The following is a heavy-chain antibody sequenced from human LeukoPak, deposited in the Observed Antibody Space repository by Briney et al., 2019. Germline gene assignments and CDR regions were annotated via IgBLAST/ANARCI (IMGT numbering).Heavy chain of an antibody. V-gene: IGHV3-30*02. Sequence: GGSLRLSCAASGFTFSSYGMHWVRQAPGKGLEWVAFIRYDGSNKYYADSVKGRFTISRDNSKNTLYLQMNSLRAEDTAVYYCAKCYWQWLGPDYWGQGTLVTVSS. CDR3: AKCYWQWLGPDY. CDR2: IRYDGSNK. D-gene: IGHD6-19*01. J-gene: IGHJ4*02. CDR1: GFTFSSYG.